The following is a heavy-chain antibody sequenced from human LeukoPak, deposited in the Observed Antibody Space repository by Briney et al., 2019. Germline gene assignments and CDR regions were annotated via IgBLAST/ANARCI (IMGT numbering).Heavy chain of an antibody. V-gene: IGHV1-69*05. CDR1: GGTFSSYA. CDR3: AYTRGDYGDYVDDDY. J-gene: IGHJ4*02. Sequence: ASVKVSCKASGGTFSSYAISWVRQAPGQGREWMGRIIPIFGTANYAQKFQGRVTITTDESTSTAYMELSSLRSEDTAVYYCAYTRGDYGDYVDDDYWGQGTLVTVSS. D-gene: IGHD4-17*01. CDR2: IIPIFGTA.